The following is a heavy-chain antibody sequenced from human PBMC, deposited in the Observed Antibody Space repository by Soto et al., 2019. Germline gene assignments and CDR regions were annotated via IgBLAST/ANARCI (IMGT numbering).Heavy chain of an antibody. D-gene: IGHD3-22*01. J-gene: IGHJ3*02. V-gene: IGHV3-30-3*01. CDR1: GFTFSSYA. CDR3: ARDRRGYYYDSSGSVGAFDI. Sequence: GGSLRLSCAASGFTFSSYAMHWVRQAPGKGLEWVAVISYDGSNKYYADSVKGRFTISRDNSKNTLYLQMNSLRAEDTAVYYCARDRRGYYYDSSGSVGAFDIWGQGTMVTVPS. CDR2: ISYDGSNK.